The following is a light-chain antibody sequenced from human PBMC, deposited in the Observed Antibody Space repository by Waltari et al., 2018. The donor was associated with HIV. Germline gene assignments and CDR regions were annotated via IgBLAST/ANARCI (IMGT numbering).Light chain of an antibody. V-gene: IGLV2-14*01. Sequence: QSALTQPASVSGSPGQSITISCTGTNSAVGGYNYVSWYQHHPGKAPKLMIYEVSNRPSGVSNRFSGSKSGNTASLTISGLQAEDEADYYCSSYTSTITPVVFGGGTKLTVL. J-gene: IGLJ2*01. CDR3: SSYTSTITPVV. CDR2: EVS. CDR1: NSAVGGYNY.